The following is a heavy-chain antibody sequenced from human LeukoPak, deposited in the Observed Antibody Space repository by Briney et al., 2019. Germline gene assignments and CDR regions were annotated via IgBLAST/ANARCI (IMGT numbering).Heavy chain of an antibody. D-gene: IGHD3-9*01. CDR1: GGSISSYY. J-gene: IGHJ4*02. Sequence: SETLSLTCTVSGGSISSYYWSWVRQPPGKGLEWIGSIYHSGSTYYNPSLKSRVTISVDTSKNQFSLKLSSVTAADTAVYYCARDHLYDILTGYAPSSPDYWGQGTLVTVSS. CDR3: ARDHLYDILTGYAPSSPDY. V-gene: IGHV4-38-2*02. CDR2: IYHSGST.